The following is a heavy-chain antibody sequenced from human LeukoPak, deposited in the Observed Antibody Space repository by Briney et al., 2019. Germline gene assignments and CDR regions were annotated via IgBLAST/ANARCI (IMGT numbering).Heavy chain of an antibody. D-gene: IGHD5-24*01. CDR3: GCGYNPIDY. CDR2: IYPSGST. Sequence: SETLSLTCTVSGVSISSYCWSWIRQPPGKGLEWIGNIYPSGSTNYNPSLKSRVTISVDSSKNQFSLKLSSVTAADTAVYYCGCGYNPIDYWGQGTLVTVSS. CDR1: GVSISSYC. V-gene: IGHV4-4*09. J-gene: IGHJ4*02.